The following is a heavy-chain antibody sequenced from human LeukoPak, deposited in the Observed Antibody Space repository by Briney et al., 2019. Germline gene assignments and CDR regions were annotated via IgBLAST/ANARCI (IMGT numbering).Heavy chain of an antibody. D-gene: IGHD1-1*01. CDR2: IYSGGTT. J-gene: IGHJ4*02. CDR3: ARTTTFAPHFDY. CDR1: GFTVSSNY. Sequence: GGSLRFSCAASGFTVSSNYMSWVRQAPGKGLEWVSVIYSGGTTYYADSVKGRFTISRDNSKNTLYLQMNSLRAEDTAVYYCARTTTFAPHFDYWGQGTLVTVSS. V-gene: IGHV3-66*01.